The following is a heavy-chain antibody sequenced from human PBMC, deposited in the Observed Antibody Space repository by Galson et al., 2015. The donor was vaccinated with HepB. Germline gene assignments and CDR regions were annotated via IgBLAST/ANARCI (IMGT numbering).Heavy chain of an antibody. V-gene: IGHV1-18*01. Sequence: SVKVSCKASGYTFTSYGISWVRQAPGQGLEWMGWISAYNGNTNYAQKLQGRVTMTTDTSTSTAYMELRSLRSDDTAVYYCAREEPTLVLFGPLCNWADPWGQGTLVTVSS. CDR3: AREEPTLVLFGPLCNWADP. CDR1: GYTFTSYG. J-gene: IGHJ5*02. D-gene: IGHD6-13*01. CDR2: ISAYNGNT.